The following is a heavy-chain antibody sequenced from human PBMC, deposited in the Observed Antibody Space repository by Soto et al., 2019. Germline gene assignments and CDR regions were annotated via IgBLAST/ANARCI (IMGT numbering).Heavy chain of an antibody. D-gene: IGHD7-27*01. CDR1: GFTVSNNY. CDR2: IYSGGNT. Sequence: EVQLVESGGGLVQPGASLRLSCAASGFTVSNNYMSWVRQAPGKGLEWVSFIYSGGNTYYADSVKGRFTIPRDKSKNTLYLQMNNLRVEDTAVYYCTRRPGSWGQGTLVTVSS. V-gene: IGHV3-66*01. J-gene: IGHJ5*02. CDR3: TRRPGS.